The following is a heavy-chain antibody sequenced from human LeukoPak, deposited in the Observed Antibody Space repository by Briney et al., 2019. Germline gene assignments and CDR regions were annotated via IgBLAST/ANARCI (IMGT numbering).Heavy chain of an antibody. J-gene: IGHJ4*02. CDR3: ARENGSGSYTFDY. V-gene: IGHV1-69*04. CDR1: GGTFSSYA. CDR2: IIPILGIA. Sequence: ASVKVSCKASGGTFSSYAISWVRQAPGQGLEWMGRIIPILGIANYAQKFQGRVTITADESTSTAYMELSSLRSEDTAVYYCARENGSGSYTFDYWGQGTLVTVSS. D-gene: IGHD3-10*01.